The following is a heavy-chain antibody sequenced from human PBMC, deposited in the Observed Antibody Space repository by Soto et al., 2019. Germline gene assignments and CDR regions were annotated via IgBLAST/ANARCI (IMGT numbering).Heavy chain of an antibody. J-gene: IGHJ6*02. V-gene: IGHV4-39*01. CDR2: IYYSGST. CDR3: ARHGMVRGVLKGENGIRVWIYGMDV. Sequence: PSATLSLTYTVSGGSISSSSYYWGWIRQPPGEGLEWIGSIYYSGSTYYNPSLKSRVTISVDTSKNQFSLKLSSVTAADTAVYYCARHGMVRGVLKGENGIRVWIYGMDVWGQGTTVTVS. CDR1: GGSISSSSYY. D-gene: IGHD3-10*01.